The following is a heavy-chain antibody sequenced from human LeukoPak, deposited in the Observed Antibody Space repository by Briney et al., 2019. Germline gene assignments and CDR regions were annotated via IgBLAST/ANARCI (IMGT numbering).Heavy chain of an antibody. CDR2: IRSKTYGGTP. CDR3: TSPRYGRNIFDY. J-gene: IGHJ4*02. CDR1: GFTFGDYA. Sequence: PGRSLRLSCTASGFTFGDYAMTWVRQAPGKGLEWVGFIRSKTYGGTPDYAASVKGRFTISRDDSKSIAYLQMNSPKIEDTDLYYCTSPRYGRNIFDYWGQGTLVTVSS. V-gene: IGHV3-49*04. D-gene: IGHD1-14*01.